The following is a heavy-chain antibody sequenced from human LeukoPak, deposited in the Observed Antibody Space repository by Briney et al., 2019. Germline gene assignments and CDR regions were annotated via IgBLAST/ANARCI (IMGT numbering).Heavy chain of an antibody. CDR3: ASPLEPQWNDAFDI. Sequence: PGGSLRLSCAASGFTFSSYWMSWVRQAPGKGLEWVANIKKDGSEKYYVDSVKGRFTISRDNAKTSLYLQMNSLRAEDTAVYYCASPLEPQWNDAFDIWGQGTMVTVSS. CDR1: GFTFSSYW. J-gene: IGHJ3*02. D-gene: IGHD1-1*01. V-gene: IGHV3-7*01. CDR2: IKKDGSEK.